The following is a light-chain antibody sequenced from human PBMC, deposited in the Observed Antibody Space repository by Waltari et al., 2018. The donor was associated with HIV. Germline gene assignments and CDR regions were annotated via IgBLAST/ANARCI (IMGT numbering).Light chain of an antibody. J-gene: IGLJ2*01. V-gene: IGLV2-14*03. CDR3: SSYSSSTALVV. Sequence: QSALPQPASVSGAPGRSITISCTGTSRDVGGYRYVPWYQQHPGKAPKLMIFDVSNRPSGVCNRFSGSKSGNTASLTISGLQAEDEAHYFCSSYSSSTALVVFGGGTKVTVL. CDR1: SRDVGGYRY. CDR2: DVS.